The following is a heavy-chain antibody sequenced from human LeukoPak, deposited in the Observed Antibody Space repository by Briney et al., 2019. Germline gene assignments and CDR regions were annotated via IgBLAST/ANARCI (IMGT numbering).Heavy chain of an antibody. Sequence: SSETPSLTCTVSGDSVTNDFFWGWVRQPPGKELEWIGSFCLGRDTYYRPSLKSRVTISVDTSKNQFSLNLNSVTAADTAVYYCARWASISRQPGGFFDHWGQGTLVTVPS. CDR1: GDSVTNDFF. CDR2: FCLGRDT. CDR3: ARWASISRQPGGFFDH. J-gene: IGHJ4*02. V-gene: IGHV4-38-2*02. D-gene: IGHD3-16*01.